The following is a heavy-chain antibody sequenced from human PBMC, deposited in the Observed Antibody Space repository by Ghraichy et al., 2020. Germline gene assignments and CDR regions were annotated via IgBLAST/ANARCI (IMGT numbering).Heavy chain of an antibody. CDR1: GGSISSYY. CDR3: ARDTMVRGVMVFDY. Sequence: SETLSLTCTVSGGSISSYYWSWIRQPAGKGLEWIGRIYTSGSTNYNPSLKSRVTMSVDTSKNQFSLKLSSVTAADTAVYYCARDTMVRGVMVFDYWGQGTLVTVSS. V-gene: IGHV4-4*07. CDR2: IYTSGST. J-gene: IGHJ4*02. D-gene: IGHD3-10*01.